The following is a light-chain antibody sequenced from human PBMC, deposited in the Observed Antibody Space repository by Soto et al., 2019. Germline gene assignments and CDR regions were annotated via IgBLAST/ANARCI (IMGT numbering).Light chain of an antibody. CDR2: GAS. J-gene: IGKJ4*01. CDR1: QSVSSRN. CDR3: QHFDNSARLT. Sequence: EIVLTQSPGALSLSPGERATLSCRASQSVSSRNLAWYQQNLGQAPRLLIYGASRRATGILDRFSGSGSGRAFTLTISRLEPEAFAVYYCQHFDNSARLTFGGGTKVEI. V-gene: IGKV3-20*01.